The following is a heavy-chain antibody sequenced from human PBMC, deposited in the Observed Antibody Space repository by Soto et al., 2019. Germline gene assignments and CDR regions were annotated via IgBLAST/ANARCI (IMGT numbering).Heavy chain of an antibody. D-gene: IGHD1-1*01. Sequence: GGSLRLSCAASGFTFSSYSMDWVRQAPGKGLEWVSSISSSSSYIYYADSVKGRFTISRDNAKNSLYLQMNSLRAEDTAVYYCAKDLREFYNPQRYGMAVWGQGTTVLVSS. V-gene: IGHV3-21*01. CDR1: GFTFSSYS. CDR3: AKDLREFYNPQRYGMAV. CDR2: ISSSSSYI. J-gene: IGHJ6*02.